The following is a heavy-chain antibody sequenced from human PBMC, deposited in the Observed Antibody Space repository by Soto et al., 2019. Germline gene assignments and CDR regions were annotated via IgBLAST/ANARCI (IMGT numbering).Heavy chain of an antibody. CDR3: ARDDGISPPTSYYYYGMDV. J-gene: IGHJ6*02. V-gene: IGHV3-48*02. Sequence: EVQLVESGGGLVQPGGSLRLSCAASGFTFSSYSMNWVRQAPGKGLEWVSYISSSSSTINYADSVKGRFTISRENAKNPLKLQRNSSKEEDTAVYYSARDDGISPPTSYYYYGMDVCGQGTTVTVSS. CDR2: ISSSSSTI. CDR1: GFTFSSYS.